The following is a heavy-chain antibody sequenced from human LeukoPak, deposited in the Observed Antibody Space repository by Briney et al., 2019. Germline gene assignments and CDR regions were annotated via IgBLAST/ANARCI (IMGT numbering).Heavy chain of an antibody. CDR3: ARDQETGDRFYNWFDP. D-gene: IGHD3-10*01. J-gene: IGHJ5*02. V-gene: IGHV1-2*02. CDR2: INPNSGGT. Sequence: ASVKVSCKASGYTFTGYYMHWVRQAPGQGLEWMGWINPNSGGTNYAQKFQGSVTMTRDTSISTAYMELSRLRSDDTAVYYCARDQETGDRFYNWFDPWGQGTLVTVSS. CDR1: GYTFTGYY.